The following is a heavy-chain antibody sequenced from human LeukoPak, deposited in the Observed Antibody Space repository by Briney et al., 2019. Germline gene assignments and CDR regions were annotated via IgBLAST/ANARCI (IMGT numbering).Heavy chain of an antibody. V-gene: IGHV4-61*01. CDR2: IYYSGST. CDR1: GGSISSSSYY. D-gene: IGHD3-3*01. Sequence: PSETLSLTCTVSGGSISSSSYYWSWIRQPPGKGLEWIGYIYYSGSTNYNPPLKSRVTISVDTSKNQFSLKLSSVTAADTAVYYCARGGFWSGYYTGYFDYWGQGTLVTVSS. CDR3: ARGGFWSGYYTGYFDY. J-gene: IGHJ4*02.